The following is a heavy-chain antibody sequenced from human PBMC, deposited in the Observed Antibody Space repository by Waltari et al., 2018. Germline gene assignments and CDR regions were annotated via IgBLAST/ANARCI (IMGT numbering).Heavy chain of an antibody. D-gene: IGHD3-22*01. J-gene: IGHJ6*04. CDR1: GYTFTGYY. CDR2: INPNSGGT. Sequence: QVQLVQSGAEVKKPGASVKVSCKASGYTFTGYYMHWVRLAPGQGLEWMGRINPNSGGTNYAQKFQGRVTMTRDTSISTAYMEMSRLRSDDTAVYYCARDKSGYYPLDVWGKGTTVTVSS. V-gene: IGHV1-2*06. CDR3: ARDKSGYYPLDV.